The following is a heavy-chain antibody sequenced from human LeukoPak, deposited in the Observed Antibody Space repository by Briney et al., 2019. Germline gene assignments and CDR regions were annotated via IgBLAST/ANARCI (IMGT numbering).Heavy chain of an antibody. CDR1: GGTFSSYA. CDR2: IIPIFGTA. D-gene: IGHD3-3*01. CDR3: ARTIFGVVIPTESWFDP. Sequence: SVKVSCKASGGTFSSYAISWVRQAPGQGLEWMGGIIPIFGTADYAQKFQGRVTITTDESTSTAYMELSSLRSEDTAVYYCARTIFGVVIPTESWFDPWGQGTLVTVSS. V-gene: IGHV1-69*05. J-gene: IGHJ5*02.